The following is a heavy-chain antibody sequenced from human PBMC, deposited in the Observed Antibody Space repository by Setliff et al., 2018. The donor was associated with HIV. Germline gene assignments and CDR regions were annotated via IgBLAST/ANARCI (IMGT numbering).Heavy chain of an antibody. D-gene: IGHD3-22*01. V-gene: IGHV1-18*01. CDR3: ARNTYYYDSSGSGGYYFDY. Sequence: ASVKVSCKASGYTFTSYGISWVRQAPGQGLEWMGWISAYNGNTNYAQKLQGRVTMTTDTSTSTAYMELRSLRSDDTAVYYCARNTYYYDSSGSGGYYFDYWGQGALVTVSS. CDR1: GYTFTSYG. J-gene: IGHJ4*02. CDR2: ISAYNGNT.